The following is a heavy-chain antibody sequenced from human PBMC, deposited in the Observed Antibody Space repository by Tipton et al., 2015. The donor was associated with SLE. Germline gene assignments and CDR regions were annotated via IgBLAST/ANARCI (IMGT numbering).Heavy chain of an antibody. CDR3: ARESSWDPLFDY. J-gene: IGHJ4*02. V-gene: IGHV4-59*01. CDR2: IYYSGST. CDR1: GGSISSYY. D-gene: IGHD6-13*01. Sequence: TLSLTCTVSGGSISSYYWSWIRQPPGKGLEWIGYIYYSGSTNYNPSLKSRVTISVDTSKNQFSLKLSSVTAADTAVYYCARESSWDPLFDYWGQGPLVTVSS.